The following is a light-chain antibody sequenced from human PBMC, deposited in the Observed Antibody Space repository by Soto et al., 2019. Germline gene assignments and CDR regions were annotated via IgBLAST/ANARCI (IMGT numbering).Light chain of an antibody. V-gene: IGLV2-14*01. CDR2: EVR. CDR1: SSDVGSYNY. J-gene: IGLJ2*01. Sequence: QSALTQPASVSGSPGQSITISCTGNSSDVGSYNYVSWYQQHPGKAPKLMIYEVRNRPSGVSDRFSGSKSGKTASLTIFGLQAEDEADYYCSSYTTSTTQVFGGGTKLTVL. CDR3: SSYTTSTTQV.